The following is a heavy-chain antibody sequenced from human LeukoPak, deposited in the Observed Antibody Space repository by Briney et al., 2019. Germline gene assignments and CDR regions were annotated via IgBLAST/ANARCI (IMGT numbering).Heavy chain of an antibody. V-gene: IGHV3-33*08. Sequence: PGGSLRLSCAASGFTFSSYGMHWVRQAPGKGLEWVAVIWYDGTNKYYADSVQGRFTISRDNSKNTLYLQMNSLRAEDTAVYYCARNKDDNGYNPLHIWGQGTMVTVSS. D-gene: IGHD5-24*01. CDR3: ARNKDDNGYNPLHI. CDR1: GFTFSSYG. J-gene: IGHJ3*02. CDR2: IWYDGTNK.